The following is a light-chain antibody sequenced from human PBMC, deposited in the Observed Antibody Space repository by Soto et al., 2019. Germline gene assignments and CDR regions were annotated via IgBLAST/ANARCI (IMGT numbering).Light chain of an antibody. J-gene: IGLJ1*01. V-gene: IGLV2-14*01. CDR1: SSDVGRYNY. CDR2: EVS. Sequence: QSALTQPASVSGSPGQSISIFCTGTSSDVGRYNYVSWYQQHPGKAPKLMIYEVSNRPSGVSDRFSGSKSGNTAPLTISGLQAEDEADYYCSSKRSGSPVFFGTGTKRTVL. CDR3: SSKRSGSPVF.